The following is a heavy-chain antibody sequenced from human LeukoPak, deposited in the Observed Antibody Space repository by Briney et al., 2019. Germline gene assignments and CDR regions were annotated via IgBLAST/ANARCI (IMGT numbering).Heavy chain of an antibody. V-gene: IGHV3-43*02. CDR3: AKDPSSYGYSDY. CDR2: ISGDGGST. CDR1: GFTFDDYA. J-gene: IGHJ4*02. D-gene: IGHD5-18*01. Sequence: GGSLRLSCAPSGFTFDDYAMHWVRQAPWKGLEWVTLISGDGGSTYYADSVKGRFTISRDNSKNSLYLQMNSLRTEDTALYYCAKDPSSYGYSDYWGQGTLVTVSS.